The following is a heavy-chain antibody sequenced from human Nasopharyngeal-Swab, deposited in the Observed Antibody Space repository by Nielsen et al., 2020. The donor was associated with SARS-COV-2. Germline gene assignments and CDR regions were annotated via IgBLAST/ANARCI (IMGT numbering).Heavy chain of an antibody. Sequence: GESLKISCAASGFTFSSYAMHWVRQAPGKGLEWVAVISYDGSNKYYADSVKGRFTISRDNSKNTLYLQMNSLRAEDMAVYYCARDNSYYYDSSGYPYYYYYYMDVWGKGTTVTVSS. CDR2: ISYDGSNK. D-gene: IGHD3-22*01. V-gene: IGHV3-30-3*01. CDR1: GFTFSSYA. J-gene: IGHJ6*03. CDR3: ARDNSYYYDSSGYPYYYYYYMDV.